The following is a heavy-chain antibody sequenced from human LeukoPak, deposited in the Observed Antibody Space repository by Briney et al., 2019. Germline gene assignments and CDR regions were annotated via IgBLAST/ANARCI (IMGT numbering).Heavy chain of an antibody. Sequence: GGSLRLSCAASGFTLSSYEMNWVRHAPGKGLESVSYISSSGSTIYYADSVEGRFTISRDNAKNSLYLQMNSLRAEDTAVYYCARGGILGGFDYWGQGTLVTVSS. D-gene: IGHD3-9*01. CDR3: ARGGILGGFDY. J-gene: IGHJ4*02. CDR1: GFTLSSYE. CDR2: ISSSGSTI. V-gene: IGHV3-48*03.